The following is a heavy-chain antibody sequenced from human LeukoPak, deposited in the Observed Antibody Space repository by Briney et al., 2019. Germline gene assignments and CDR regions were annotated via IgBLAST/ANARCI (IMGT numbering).Heavy chain of an antibody. CDR3: ARDGCSSTSCQPGYKDYYYMDV. CDR1: GFTFSSYS. D-gene: IGHD2-2*01. Sequence: GGSLRLSCAASGFTFSSYSMNWVRQAPGKGLEWVSYISSSSSTIYYADSVKGRFTISRDNAKNSLYLQMNSPRAEDTAVYYCARDGCSSTSCQPGYKDYYYMDVWGKGTTVTVS. V-gene: IGHV3-48*04. CDR2: ISSSSSTI. J-gene: IGHJ6*03.